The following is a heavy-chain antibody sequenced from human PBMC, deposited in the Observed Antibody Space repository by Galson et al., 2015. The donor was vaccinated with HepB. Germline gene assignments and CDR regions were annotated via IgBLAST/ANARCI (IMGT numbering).Heavy chain of an antibody. Sequence: SLRLSCAASGFTFSSYSMNWVRQAPGKGLEWVSYISSSSSTIYYADSVKGRFTISRDNAKNSLYLQMNSLRDEDTAVYYCARDTLGYRSGWYEALGFGYWGQGTLVTVSS. CDR3: ARDTLGYRSGWYEALGFGY. V-gene: IGHV3-48*02. CDR2: ISSSSSTI. J-gene: IGHJ4*02. D-gene: IGHD6-19*01. CDR1: GFTFSSYS.